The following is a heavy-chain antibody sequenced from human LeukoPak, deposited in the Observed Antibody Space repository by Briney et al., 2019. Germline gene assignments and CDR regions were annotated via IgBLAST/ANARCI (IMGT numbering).Heavy chain of an antibody. V-gene: IGHV4-38-2*01. CDR3: ARSEIDDYSRY. CDR1: GYSISSGYH. D-gene: IGHD3-16*01. CDR2: IYQDGST. Sequence: SETLSLTSSVSGYSISSGYHWAWFRQTPGKGLEWLGSIYQDGSTYDNLSLKSRVTLSVDTSKNQFSLKMKTVTVADTAVYYCARSEIDDYSRYWGQGTLVIVSS. J-gene: IGHJ4*02.